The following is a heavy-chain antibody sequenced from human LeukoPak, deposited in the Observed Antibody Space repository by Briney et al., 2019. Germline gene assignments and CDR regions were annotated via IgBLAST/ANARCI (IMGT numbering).Heavy chain of an antibody. V-gene: IGHV4-31*03. J-gene: IGHJ4*02. CDR3: ARGRGELLFDY. D-gene: IGHD3-10*01. Sequence: SEPLSLTSTVSGGSISSGGYYWSWIRQHPGKCLEWIGYIYYCGSTYYNPSLKSRVTISVDTSKNQFSLKLSSVTAADTAVYYCARGRGELLFDYWGQGTLVTVSS. CDR1: GGSISSGGYY. CDR2: IYYCGST.